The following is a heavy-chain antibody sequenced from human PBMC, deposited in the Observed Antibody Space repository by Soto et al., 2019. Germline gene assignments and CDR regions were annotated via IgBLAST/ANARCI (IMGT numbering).Heavy chain of an antibody. CDR3: ARVLPRGRRYYYYMDV. D-gene: IGHD3-10*01. Sequence: GGFLRLPSAASGFTFSSYSMNWVRQAPGKGLEWVSYISSSSSTIYYADSVKGRFTISRDNAKNSLYLQMNSLRAEDTAVYYCARVLPRGRRYYYYMDVWGKGTTVTVSS. CDR2: ISSSSSTI. J-gene: IGHJ6*03. V-gene: IGHV3-48*01. CDR1: GFTFSSYS.